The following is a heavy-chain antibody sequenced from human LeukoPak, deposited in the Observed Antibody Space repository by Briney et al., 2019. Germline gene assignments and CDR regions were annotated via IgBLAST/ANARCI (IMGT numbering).Heavy chain of an antibody. D-gene: IGHD3-3*01. CDR2: IYYSGST. CDR1: GGSISSSSYY. CDR3: ASLMYYDFWSGTDY. J-gene: IGHJ4*02. V-gene: IGHV4-39*07. Sequence: SETLSLTCTVSGGSISSSSYYWGWIRQPPGKGLEWIGSIYYSGSTYYNPSLKSRVTISVDTSKNQFSLKLSSVTAADTAVYYCASLMYYDFWSGTDYWGQGTLVTVSS.